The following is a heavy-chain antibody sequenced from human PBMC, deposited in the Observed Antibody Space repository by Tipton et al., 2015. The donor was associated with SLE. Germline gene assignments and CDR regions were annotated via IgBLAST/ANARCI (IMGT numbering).Heavy chain of an antibody. J-gene: IGHJ5*02. CDR2: INHSGST. CDR1: GGSFSGYY. D-gene: IGHD4-17*01. V-gene: IGHV4-34*01. CDR3: AGTYYGDYVWFDP. Sequence: GSLRLSCAVYGGSFSGYYWSWIRQPPGKGLEWIGEINHSGSTNYNPSLKSRVTISVDTPKNQFSLKLSSVTAADTAVYYCAGTYYGDYVWFDPWGQGILVTVSS.